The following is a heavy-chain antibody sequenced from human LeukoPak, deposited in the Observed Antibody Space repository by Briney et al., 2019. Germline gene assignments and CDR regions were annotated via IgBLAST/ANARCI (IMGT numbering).Heavy chain of an antibody. CDR1: GFTFDDYG. CDR3: ARDPFDSRQGNFDY. D-gene: IGHD3-22*01. CDR2: INWNGGST. Sequence: GGSLRLSCAAPGFTFDDYGMSWVRQAPGKGLEWVSGINWNGGSTGYADSVKGRFTISRDNAKNSLYLQMNSLRAEDTALYYCARDPFDSRQGNFDYWGQGTLVTVSS. J-gene: IGHJ4*02. V-gene: IGHV3-20*04.